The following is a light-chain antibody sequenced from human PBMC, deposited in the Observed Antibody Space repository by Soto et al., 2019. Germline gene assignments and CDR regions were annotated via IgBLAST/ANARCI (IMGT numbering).Light chain of an antibody. V-gene: IGKV3-20*01. CDR2: GAS. CDR3: QQYGSSPWT. Sequence: EIVLTQSPATLSLSPGEIASLSCMASQSVSSYLAWYQQKPGQAPRLLIYGASSRATGIPDRFSGSGSGTDFTLTISRLEPEDFAVYYCQQYGSSPWTFGQGTKVDIK. CDR1: QSVSSY. J-gene: IGKJ1*01.